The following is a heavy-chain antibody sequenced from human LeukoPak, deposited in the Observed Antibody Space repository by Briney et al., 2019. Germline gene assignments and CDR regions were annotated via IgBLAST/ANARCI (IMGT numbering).Heavy chain of an antibody. J-gene: IGHJ4*02. CDR3: ARAGTVVTAWATYFDY. V-gene: IGHV1-46*01. CDR2: INPSGGST. Sequence: ASVKVSCKASGYTFTSYYMHWVRQPPGQGLEWMEIINPSGGSTSYAQKFQGRVTMTRDTSTSTVYMELSSLRSEDTAVYYCARAGTVVTAWATYFDYWGQGTLVTVSS. D-gene: IGHD4-23*01. CDR1: GYTFTSYY.